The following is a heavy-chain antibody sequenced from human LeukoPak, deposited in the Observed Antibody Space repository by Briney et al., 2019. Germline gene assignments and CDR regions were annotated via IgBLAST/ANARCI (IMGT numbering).Heavy chain of an antibody. J-gene: IGHJ6*03. CDR3: ARDPYSGGYGDYYYYYMDV. Sequence: GGPLRLSCAASGFTFSSYEMNWVREAPGKGLEWVSYISSSGSTIYYADSVKGRFTISRDNAKNSLYLQINSLRAEDTAVYYCARDPYSGGYGDYYYYYMDVWGKGTTVTISS. D-gene: IGHD1-26*01. V-gene: IGHV3-48*03. CDR2: ISSSGSTI. CDR1: GFTFSSYE.